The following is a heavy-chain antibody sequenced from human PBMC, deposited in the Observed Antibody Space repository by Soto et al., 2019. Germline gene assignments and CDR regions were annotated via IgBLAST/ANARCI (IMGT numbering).Heavy chain of an antibody. J-gene: IGHJ5*02. Sequence: QVQLQQWGAGLLKPSETLSLTCAVYGGSFSGYYWSWIRQPPGKGLEWIGEINHSGSTNYNPSLKSRVPISVDTSKNQFSLKLSSVTAADTAVYYCARVTGCSGGSCRFHWFDPWGQGTLVTVSS. CDR3: ARVTGCSGGSCRFHWFDP. D-gene: IGHD2-15*01. CDR1: GGSFSGYY. V-gene: IGHV4-34*01. CDR2: INHSGST.